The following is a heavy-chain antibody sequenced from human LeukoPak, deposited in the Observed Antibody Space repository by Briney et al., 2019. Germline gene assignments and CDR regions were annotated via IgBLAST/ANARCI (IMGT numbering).Heavy chain of an antibody. CDR2: IRHDGTNK. CDR1: GFTFSSYG. D-gene: IGHD6-19*01. CDR3: AKVGRIAVTPKYYFDY. V-gene: IGHV3-30*02. Sequence: GGSLRLSCGASGFTFSSYGMHWVRQAPGKGLECVAFIRHDGTNKYYADSVKGRFTISRDNSKNTLYLQMNSLRAEDTAVYYCAKVGRIAVTPKYYFDYWGQGTLVTVSS. J-gene: IGHJ4*02.